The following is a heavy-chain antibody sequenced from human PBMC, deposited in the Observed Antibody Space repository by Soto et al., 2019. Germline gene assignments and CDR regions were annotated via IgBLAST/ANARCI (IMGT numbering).Heavy chain of an antibody. CDR3: ASPVAYFDPYFDY. Sequence: QVQLVESGGGVVQPGKSLRLSCAASGFTLSDFAMHWVRQAPGKGLEWVAVISYDGSKKYFADSVKGRFTISRDNSNNTLYLQMNNLRPDDTAVYHCASPVAYFDPYFDYWGPGTLVTVSS. CDR2: ISYDGSKK. CDR1: GFTLSDFA. D-gene: IGHD3-10*01. J-gene: IGHJ4*02. V-gene: IGHV3-30-3*01.